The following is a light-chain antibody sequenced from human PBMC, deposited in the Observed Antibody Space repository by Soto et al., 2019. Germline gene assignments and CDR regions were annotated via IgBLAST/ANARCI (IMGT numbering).Light chain of an antibody. CDR1: QGISSN. V-gene: IGKV1-9*01. CDR2: GAS. Sequence: QFTQSPSSLSASVGDRVTITCRGSQGISSNLAWYQQKPGRATKLMIFGASTLQSGVPSRFSGSGSGTDFTLTISSLQPEDFANYFCQKLNAYHPWTFGQGTKVDI. CDR3: QKLNAYHPWT. J-gene: IGKJ1*01.